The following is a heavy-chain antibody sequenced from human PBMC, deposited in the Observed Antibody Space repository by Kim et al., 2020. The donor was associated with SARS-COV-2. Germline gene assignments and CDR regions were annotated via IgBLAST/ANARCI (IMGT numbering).Heavy chain of an antibody. Sequence: GGSLRLSCAASGFPFSSHIINWVRQAPGKGLEWVSGISVGGDRTNYADSVKGRFTISRDYSKSTLYLQMNSLRAEDTAVYYCAKGQYSSSTFDYWGQGTLVTVSS. CDR3: AKGQYSSSTFDY. CDR2: ISVGGDRT. CDR1: GFPFSSHI. V-gene: IGHV3-23*01. J-gene: IGHJ4*02. D-gene: IGHD6-6*01.